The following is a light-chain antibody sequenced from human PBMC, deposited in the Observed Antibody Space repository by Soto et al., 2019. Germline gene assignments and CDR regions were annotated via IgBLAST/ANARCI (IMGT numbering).Light chain of an antibody. J-gene: IGLJ2*01. CDR3: QSYYNNNREV. CDR2: EDN. Sequence: NFMLTQPHSVSESPGKTVNISCTGSSGSIASNYVQWYQQRPGSAPTTVIYEDNQRPSGVPDRFSGSIDSSSNSASLTISGLKTEDEADYYCQSYYNNNREVFGGGTKLSVL. CDR1: SGSIASNY. V-gene: IGLV6-57*02.